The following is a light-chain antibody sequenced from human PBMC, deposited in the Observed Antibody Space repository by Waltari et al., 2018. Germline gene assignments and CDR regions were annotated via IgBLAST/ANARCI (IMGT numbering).Light chain of an antibody. CDR2: EVN. V-gene: IGLV2-8*01. CDR1: TTDIGAYNY. CDR3: SSYAGRNTL. Sequence: QSALTQPPSAYGAPGQSVTISCTGTTTDIGAYNYVSWYQQPPGEAPKLLIYEVNKRPSGVPNRFSGSKSGDTASLTVSGLQADDEGDYYCSSYAGRNTLFGGGTKLTVL. J-gene: IGLJ2*01.